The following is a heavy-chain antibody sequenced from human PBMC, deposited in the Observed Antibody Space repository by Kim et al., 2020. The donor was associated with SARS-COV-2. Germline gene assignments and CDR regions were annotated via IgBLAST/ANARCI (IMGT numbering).Heavy chain of an antibody. D-gene: IGHD2-15*01. CDR1: GFTFSNAW. V-gene: IGHV3-15*01. CDR2: IKSKTDGGTT. CDR3: TTDFGGHVGWWRGVDAFDI. Sequence: GGSLRLSCAASGFTFSNAWMSWVRQAPGKGLEWVGRIKSKTDGGTTDYAAPVKGRFTISRDDSKNTLYLQMNSLKTEDTAVYYCTTDFGGHVGWWRGVDAFDIWGQGTMVTVSS. J-gene: IGHJ3*02.